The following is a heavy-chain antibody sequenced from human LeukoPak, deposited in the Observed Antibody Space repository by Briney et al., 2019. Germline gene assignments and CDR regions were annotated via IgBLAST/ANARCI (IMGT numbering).Heavy chain of an antibody. D-gene: IGHD2-15*01. V-gene: IGHV3-23*01. CDR3: AKDLGYCSGGSCHTTDAFDI. CDR2: ISGGGRST. CDR1: GFTFSTCA. Sequence: PGGSLRLSCAASGFTFSTCAMSWVRQAPGKGLEWVSTISGGGRSTDYADSVKGRFTISRDNSKNTLYLQMNSLRAEDTAVYYCAKDLGYCSGGSCHTTDAFDIWGQGTMVTVSS. J-gene: IGHJ3*02.